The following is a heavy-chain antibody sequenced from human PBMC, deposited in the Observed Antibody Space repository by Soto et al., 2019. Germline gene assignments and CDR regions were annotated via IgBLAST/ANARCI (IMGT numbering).Heavy chain of an antibody. CDR2: ISSSSTI. D-gene: IGHD3-22*01. CDR1: GFTFSNCA. Sequence: GGSLRLSCAASGFTFSNCAMNWVRQAPGKGLEWVSYISSSSTIYYADSVKGRFTISRDNARNSLYLQMSSLRDEDTAVYYCARQIYYDSSDWDWGQGTLVTVSS. CDR3: ARQIYYDSSDWD. J-gene: IGHJ4*02. V-gene: IGHV3-48*02.